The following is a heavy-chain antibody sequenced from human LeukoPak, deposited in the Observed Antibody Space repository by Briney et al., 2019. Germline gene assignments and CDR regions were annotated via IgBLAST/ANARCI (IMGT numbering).Heavy chain of an antibody. J-gene: IGHJ4*02. V-gene: IGHV3-33*03. Sequence: GGSLRLSCEGSGFTFRSHWMSWVRQAPGKGLEWVAVIWYDGSNKYYADSVKGRFTISRDNSKNTVYLQMNSLTAEDTAMYYCATSGYTGYDRPNWGQGILVTVSA. D-gene: IGHD5-12*01. CDR3: ATSGYTGYDRPN. CDR1: GFTFRSHW. CDR2: IWYDGSNK.